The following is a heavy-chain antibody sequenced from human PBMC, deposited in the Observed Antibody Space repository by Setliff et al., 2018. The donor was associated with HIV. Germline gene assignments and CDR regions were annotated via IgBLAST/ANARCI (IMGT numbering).Heavy chain of an antibody. CDR3: ASQFSNSFDS. Sequence: ASVKVSCKASGYTFIDYFIHWVRQAPGQGPEWMGWISPYDLSERTSQRFRGRVTMTRDTSINTAYLDLSGLTSDDTAVYYCASQFSNSFDSWGQGTLVTVSS. D-gene: IGHD7-27*01. V-gene: IGHV1-2*02. CDR2: ISPYDLSE. J-gene: IGHJ4*02. CDR1: GYTFIDYF.